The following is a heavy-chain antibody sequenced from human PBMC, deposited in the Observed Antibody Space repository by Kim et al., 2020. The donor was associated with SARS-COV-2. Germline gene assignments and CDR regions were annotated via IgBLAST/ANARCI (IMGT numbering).Heavy chain of an antibody. Sequence: YYADCVKGRFSISGDNSKNTRYLQMNSLRAEDTAVYYCAKPTYDSSGYHYWGQGTLVTVSS. CDR3: AKPTYDSSGYHY. D-gene: IGHD3-22*01. J-gene: IGHJ4*02. V-gene: IGHV3-30*02.